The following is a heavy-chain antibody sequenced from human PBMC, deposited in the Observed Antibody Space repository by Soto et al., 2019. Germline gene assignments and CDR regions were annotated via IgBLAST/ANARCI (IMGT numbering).Heavy chain of an antibody. J-gene: IGHJ5*02. D-gene: IGHD6-25*01. V-gene: IGHV4-59*01. Sequence: SETLSLTCTVSGGSISSYYWSWIRQPPGKELEWIGYIYYSGSTNYNPSLKSRVTISVDTSKNQFSLILSSVTSADTAVYYCARDQLSSGLYVWFEPWGQGTLVTVSS. CDR2: IYYSGST. CDR3: ARDQLSSGLYVWFEP. CDR1: GGSISSYY.